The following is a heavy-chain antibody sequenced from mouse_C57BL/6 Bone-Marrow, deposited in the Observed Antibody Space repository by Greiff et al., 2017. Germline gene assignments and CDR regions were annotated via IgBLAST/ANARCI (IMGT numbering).Heavy chain of an antibody. D-gene: IGHD2-3*01. CDR1: GYSITSGYY. V-gene: IGHV3-6*01. CDR2: ISYDGSN. J-gene: IGHJ1*03. Sequence: VQLKESGPGLVKPSQSLSLTCSVTGYSITSGYYWNWIRQCPGNKLEWMGYISYDGSNNYNPSLQNRISITRDTSKNQFFLKLNSVTTEDTATYYCARAVDGSYWYFDVWGTGTTVTVSS. CDR3: ARAVDGSYWYFDV.